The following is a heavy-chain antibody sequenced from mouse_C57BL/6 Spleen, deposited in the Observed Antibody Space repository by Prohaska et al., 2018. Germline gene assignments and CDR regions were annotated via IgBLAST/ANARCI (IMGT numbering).Heavy chain of an antibody. CDR3: MRYGNCWYFDV. CDR2: INSDGSAI. D-gene: IGHD2-1*01. V-gene: IGHV11-2*01. J-gene: IGHJ1*03. CDR1: GFTFGGFW. Sequence: EVQLLEIGGGLVQPGGPRGFSCAGLGFTFGGFWMSWVRQTPGRTVEWIGDINSDGSAIKYAPSRKDRFTIFRDNDKSTLYLQMINVRSEDTATYFCMRYGNCWYFDVWGTGTTVTVSS.